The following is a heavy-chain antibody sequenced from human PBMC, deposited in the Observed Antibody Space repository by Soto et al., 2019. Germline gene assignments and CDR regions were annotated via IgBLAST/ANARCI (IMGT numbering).Heavy chain of an antibody. V-gene: IGHV4-39*01. J-gene: IGHJ6*02. CDR3: ARHGASSGWNYYYYGMDV. D-gene: IGHD6-19*01. CDR2: IYYSGST. Sequence: LSLTCTVSGGSISSSSYYWGWIRQPPGKGLEWIGSIYYSGSTYYNPSLKSRVTISVDTSKNQFSLKLSSVTAADTAVYYCARHGASSGWNYYYYGMDVWGQGTTVTVSS. CDR1: GGSISSSSYY.